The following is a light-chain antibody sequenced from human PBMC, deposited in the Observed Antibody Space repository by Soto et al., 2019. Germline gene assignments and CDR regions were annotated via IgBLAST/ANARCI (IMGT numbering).Light chain of an antibody. Sequence: EIVMTQSPATLSVSPGERATLSCRASQSVSSNLAWYQQKPGQAPSLLIYGASPRPTGIPARFSGSGSVTEFTLTISSLQSEDFVVYSCQHYNNWPPLTFGGGNKVEIK. CDR1: QSVSSN. J-gene: IGKJ4*01. CDR3: QHYNNWPPLT. V-gene: IGKV3-15*01. CDR2: GAS.